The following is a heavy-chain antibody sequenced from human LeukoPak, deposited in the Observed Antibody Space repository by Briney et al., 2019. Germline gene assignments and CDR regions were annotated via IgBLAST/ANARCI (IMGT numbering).Heavy chain of an antibody. CDR3: AREWFGENWFDP. CDR2: ISSSSSYI. D-gene: IGHD3-10*01. J-gene: IGHJ5*02. V-gene: IGHV3-21*01. Sequence: GGSLRLSCAASGFTFSSYSMNWVRQAPGKGLEWVSSISSSSSYIYYADLVKGRFTISRDNAKNSLYLQMNSLRAEDTAVYYCAREWFGENWFDPWGQGTLVTVSS. CDR1: GFTFSSYS.